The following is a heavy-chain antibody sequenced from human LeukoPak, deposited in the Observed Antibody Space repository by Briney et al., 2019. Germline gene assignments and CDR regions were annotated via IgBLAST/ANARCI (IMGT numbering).Heavy chain of an antibody. CDR1: GFTFDDYA. D-gene: IGHD6-13*01. Sequence: GGSLRLSCATSGFTFDDYAMHWVRQAPGKGLEWVSGISWNSGSIGYADSVKGRFTISRDNAKNSLYLQMNSLRAEDTAVYYCARWLRGIADEDGVDVWGQGTTVTVSS. J-gene: IGHJ6*02. CDR2: ISWNSGSI. V-gene: IGHV3-9*01. CDR3: ARWLRGIADEDGVDV.